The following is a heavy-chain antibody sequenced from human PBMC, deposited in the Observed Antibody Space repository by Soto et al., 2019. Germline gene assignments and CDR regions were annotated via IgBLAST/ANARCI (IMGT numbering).Heavy chain of an antibody. J-gene: IGHJ6*02. CDR3: AIPPGNWNYLYGMDV. V-gene: IGHV3-23*01. D-gene: IGHD1-1*01. CDR1: GFTFSSYA. Sequence: GGSLRLSCAASGFTFSSYAMSWVRQAPGKGLEWVSAISGSGGSTYYADSVKGRFTISRDNSKNTLYLQMNSLRVEDTAVYYCAIPPGNWNYLYGMDVWGQGTTVTVSS. CDR2: ISGSGGST.